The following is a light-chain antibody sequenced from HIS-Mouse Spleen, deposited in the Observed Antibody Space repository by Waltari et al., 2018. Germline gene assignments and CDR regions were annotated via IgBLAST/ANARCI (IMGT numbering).Light chain of an antibody. V-gene: IGLV3-10*01. CDR2: EDS. CDR3: YSTDSSGNHSV. Sequence: SYELTQPPSVSVSPGQTARITCSGDALPKKYAYWYQQKSGPDPVLVIYEDSNRPSGIPERFAGSSSGTMATLTISGDQVEDEADYYCYSTDSSGNHSVFGGGTRLTVL. CDR1: ALPKKY. J-gene: IGLJ2*01.